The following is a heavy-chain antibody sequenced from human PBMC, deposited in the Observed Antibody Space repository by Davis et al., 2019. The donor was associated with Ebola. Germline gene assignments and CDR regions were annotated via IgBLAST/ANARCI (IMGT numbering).Heavy chain of an antibody. J-gene: IGHJ6*03. D-gene: IGHD2-2*01. CDR3: AAASLYYYYYMDV. CDR2: VVVGSGNT. V-gene: IGHV1-58*01. Sequence: SVKVSCKASGLTFTRSAVQWVRQARGQRLEWIGWVVVGSGNTNYTHQFQDRVTISRDMSTSTAYMELSSLRSEDTAVYFCAAASLYYYYYMDVWGKGTTVTVSS. CDR1: GLTFTRSA.